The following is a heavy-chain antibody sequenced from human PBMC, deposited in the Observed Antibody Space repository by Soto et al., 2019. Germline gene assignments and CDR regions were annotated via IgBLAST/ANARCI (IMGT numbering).Heavy chain of an antibody. CDR1: GFTLGDYG. CDR2: ISGSGGDT. J-gene: IGHJ4*02. CDR3: ARTRTAFDRYYLDS. Sequence: GGSLRLSCAASGFTLGDYGMHWVLQAPGKGLEWVSGISGSGGDTYYTDSVEGRFTISKDFSKNTGSLQMTGLRGDDKAVYYCARTRTAFDRYYLDSWGQGALDTVSS. V-gene: IGHV3-23*01. D-gene: IGHD3-9*01.